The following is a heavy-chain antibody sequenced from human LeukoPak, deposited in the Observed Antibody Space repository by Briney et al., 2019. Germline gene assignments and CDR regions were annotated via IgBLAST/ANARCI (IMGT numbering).Heavy chain of an antibody. CDR2: ISGRDTNT. D-gene: IGHD4-11*01. CDR3: ARRSDYSSNGNYFDS. CDR1: GFTFSSYA. Sequence: GGSLRLSCAASGFTFSSYAMSWVRQAPGKGLEWVSTISGRDTNTYYADSVEGRFTISRDNSKNTLYLQMNSLRADDTAVYYCARRSDYSSNGNYFDSWGQGTPVTVSS. J-gene: IGHJ4*02. V-gene: IGHV3-23*01.